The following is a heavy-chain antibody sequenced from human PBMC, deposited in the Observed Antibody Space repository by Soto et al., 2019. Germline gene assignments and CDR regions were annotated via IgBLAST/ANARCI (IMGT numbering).Heavy chain of an antibody. V-gene: IGHV3-30-3*01. D-gene: IGHD3-10*01. Sequence: QVQLVESGGGVVQPGRSLRLSCTASGFTFSSYAMHWVRQAPGKGLEWVAVISYDGSIKYYADSVKGRFTISRDNSKNTLFLQMNSLGAEDTAVYYCARPDYGSGSYPDYWGQGTLVTVSS. CDR2: ISYDGSIK. J-gene: IGHJ4*02. CDR3: ARPDYGSGSYPDY. CDR1: GFTFSSYA.